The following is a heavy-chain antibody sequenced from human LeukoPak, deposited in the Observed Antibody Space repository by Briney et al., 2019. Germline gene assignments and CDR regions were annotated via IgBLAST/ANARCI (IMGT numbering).Heavy chain of an antibody. CDR1: GFTFSSYA. CDR3: AKAVVIVPTATPFDY. V-gene: IGHV3-23*01. CDR2: ITGSGGST. D-gene: IGHD2-2*01. J-gene: IGHJ4*02. Sequence: GGSLRLSCAASGFTFSSYAMSWVRQAPGKGLEWVSAITGSGGSTYYADSVKGRFTISRDNSKNTLYMQMNSLRAEDTAVYYCAKAVVIVPTATPFDYWGQGTLVTVSS.